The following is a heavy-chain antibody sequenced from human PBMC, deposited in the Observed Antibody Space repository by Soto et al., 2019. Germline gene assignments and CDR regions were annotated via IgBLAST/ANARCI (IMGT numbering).Heavy chain of an antibody. Sequence: ASVKVSCKASGYTFTSYAMHWVRLAPGQRLEWMGWINAGNGNTKYSQKFQGRVTITRDTSASTAYMELSSLRSEDTAVYYCARSRVQLWRFDYWGQGTLVTVSS. CDR1: GYTFTSYA. D-gene: IGHD5-18*01. J-gene: IGHJ4*02. V-gene: IGHV1-3*01. CDR2: INAGNGNT. CDR3: ARSRVQLWRFDY.